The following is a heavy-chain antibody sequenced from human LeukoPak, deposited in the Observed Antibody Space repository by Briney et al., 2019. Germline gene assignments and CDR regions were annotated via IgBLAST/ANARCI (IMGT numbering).Heavy chain of an antibody. V-gene: IGHV1-2*02. J-gene: IGHJ4*02. CDR1: GYTFTGYY. CDR3: ARSFYYGSGSTFDY. CDR2: INPNSGGT. Sequence: GASVKVSCKASGYTFTGYYMHWVRQDPGQGLEGMGWINPNSGGTNYAQKFQGRVNMPRDTSISTAYMELSRLRSDDTAVYYCARSFYYGSGSTFDYWGQGTLVTVSS. D-gene: IGHD3-10*01.